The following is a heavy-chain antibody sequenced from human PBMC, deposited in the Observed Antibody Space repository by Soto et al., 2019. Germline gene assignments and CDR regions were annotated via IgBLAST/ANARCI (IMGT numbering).Heavy chain of an antibody. Sequence: QIQLLQSGAEVKKPGASVKVTCKASGYTFRNFGISWVRKAPGQGLEWMGWISAYNVNGNYAQKFQGRLTMTADTSTSTAYMELRSLRSDDTAVYYCARENSYFDCWGQGTLVTVSS. CDR1: GYTFRNFG. V-gene: IGHV1-18*01. CDR2: ISAYNVNG. CDR3: ARENSYFDC. J-gene: IGHJ4*02.